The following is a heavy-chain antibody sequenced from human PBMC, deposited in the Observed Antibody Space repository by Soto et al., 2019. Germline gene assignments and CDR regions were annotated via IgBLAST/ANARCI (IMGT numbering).Heavy chain of an antibody. CDR2: INAGNGNT. CDR1: GGTFTSYA. CDR3: AKERGRRSSSSRGDWFDP. V-gene: IGHV1-3*01. D-gene: IGHD6-6*01. Sequence: ASVQVSCKASGGTFTSYAMHWVRQAPGQRLEWMGWINAGNGNTKYSQKFQGRVTITRDTSASTAYMALSSLRSEDTAVYYCAKERGRRSSSSRGDWFDPWGQGTLVTVSS. J-gene: IGHJ5*02.